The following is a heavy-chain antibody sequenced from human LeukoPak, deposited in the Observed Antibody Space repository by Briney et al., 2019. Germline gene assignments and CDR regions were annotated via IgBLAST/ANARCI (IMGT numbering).Heavy chain of an antibody. Sequence: PGGSLRLSCAASGFTFTNYGMHWVRQAPGKGLEGVAYIASDGNYRDYVDSVRGRFTVSRDNSKNTLYLQMDSLRAEDTAVYYCANLPYNWNEYFDDYWGQGTLVTVSS. CDR3: ANLPYNWNEYFDDY. J-gene: IGHJ4*02. CDR1: GFTFTNYG. V-gene: IGHV3-30*02. CDR2: IASDGNYR. D-gene: IGHD1-1*01.